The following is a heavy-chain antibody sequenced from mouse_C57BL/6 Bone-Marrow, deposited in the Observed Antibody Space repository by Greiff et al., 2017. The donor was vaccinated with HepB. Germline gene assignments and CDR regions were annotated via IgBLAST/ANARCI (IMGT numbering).Heavy chain of an antibody. CDR3: ARNEGPFSFDY. Sequence: VQLQQSGAELVKPGASVKLSCKASGYTFTKYSIHWVKQRPGQGLEWIGRFYPGSGSIKYNEKFKDKATLTADKSSSTVYRELSRVTSEDSAVYACARNEGPFSFDYWGQGTTLTVSS. V-gene: IGHV1-62-2*01. J-gene: IGHJ2*01. CDR1: GYTFTKYS. CDR2: FYPGSGSI.